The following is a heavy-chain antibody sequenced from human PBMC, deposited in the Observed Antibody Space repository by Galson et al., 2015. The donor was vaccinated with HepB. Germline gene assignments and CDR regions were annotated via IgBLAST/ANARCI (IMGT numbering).Heavy chain of an antibody. CDR1: GFTFSSYG. Sequence: SLRLSCAASGFTFSSYGMHWVRQAPGKGLEWVAVISYDGSNKYYADSVKGRFTISRDNSKNTLYLQINSLRAEDTAVYYCAKGMCFGYCSSTSCYTTPPIRSFDYWGQGTLVTVSS. D-gene: IGHD2-2*02. V-gene: IGHV3-30*18. CDR2: ISYDGSNK. J-gene: IGHJ4*02. CDR3: AKGMCFGYCSSTSCYTTPPIRSFDY.